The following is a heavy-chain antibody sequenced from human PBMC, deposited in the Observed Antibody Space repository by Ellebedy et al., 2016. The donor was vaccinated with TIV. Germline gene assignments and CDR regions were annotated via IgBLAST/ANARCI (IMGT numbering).Heavy chain of an antibody. Sequence: GESLKISCAASGFTFSSYWMPWVRQARGQGLVWFSRINSDGSSTTYADSVKGRLTISRDNATNTLYLQMNSLRAEDTAVYYCARGRTTGIWGQGTLVTVSS. J-gene: IGHJ4*02. V-gene: IGHV3-74*01. CDR2: INSDGSST. D-gene: IGHD1-14*01. CDR3: ARGRTTGI. CDR1: GFTFSSYW.